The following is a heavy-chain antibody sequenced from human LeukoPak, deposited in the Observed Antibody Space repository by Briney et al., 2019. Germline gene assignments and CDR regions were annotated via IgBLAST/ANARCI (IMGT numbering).Heavy chain of an antibody. Sequence: SETLSLTCTVSGVSISGYYWSWLRQPPGKGLEWVGYIYYSGSTNYNPSLKSRVTMSVDTSRNQFSLKLSSVPAADTAVYYCARGGLENGYHSNDGFDIWGQGTMVTVSS. CDR1: GVSISGYY. V-gene: IGHV4-59*01. D-gene: IGHD3-22*01. J-gene: IGHJ3*02. CDR3: ARGGLENGYHSNDGFDI. CDR2: IYYSGST.